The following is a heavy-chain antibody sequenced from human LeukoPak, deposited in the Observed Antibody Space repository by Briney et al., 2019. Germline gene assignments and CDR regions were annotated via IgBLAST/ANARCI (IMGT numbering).Heavy chain of an antibody. D-gene: IGHD1-26*01. Sequence: GGSLRLSCAASGFTFSHYNMNWVRQAPGKGLEWISFIATNSRSIYYADSVKGRFTISRDDARNSLYLQMSSLRVEDTAVYYCAREGGGSYLHFWGQGTLVTVSS. CDR3: AREGGGSYLHF. CDR1: GFTFSHYN. J-gene: IGHJ4*02. CDR2: IATNSRSI. V-gene: IGHV3-48*01.